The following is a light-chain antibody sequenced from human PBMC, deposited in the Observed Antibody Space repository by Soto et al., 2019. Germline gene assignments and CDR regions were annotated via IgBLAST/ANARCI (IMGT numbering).Light chain of an antibody. J-gene: IGKJ2*01. CDR2: DAS. CDR3: QQGSNWPLYT. CDR1: QSVSGY. Sequence: EIVLTQTPATLSLSPGERATLSCRASQSVSGYLAWYQHRPGQAPRLLIYDASNRATGVPARFSGSGSGTDFTLTISSLEPEDFAVYFCQQGSNWPLYTFGQGTKLEIK. V-gene: IGKV3-11*01.